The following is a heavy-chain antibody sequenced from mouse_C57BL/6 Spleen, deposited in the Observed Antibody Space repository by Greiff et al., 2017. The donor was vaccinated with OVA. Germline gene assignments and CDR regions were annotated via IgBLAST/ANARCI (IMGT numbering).Heavy chain of an antibody. Sequence: LVESGPELVKPGASVKISCKASGYSFTDYNMNWVKQSNGKSLEWIGEINPNYGTTSYNQKFKGKATLTVDQSSSTAYMQLNSLTSEDSAVYYCATYGNYAMDYWGQGTSVTVSS. CDR3: ATYGNYAMDY. D-gene: IGHD1-1*02. CDR1: GYSFTDYN. V-gene: IGHV1-39*01. J-gene: IGHJ4*01. CDR2: INPNYGTT.